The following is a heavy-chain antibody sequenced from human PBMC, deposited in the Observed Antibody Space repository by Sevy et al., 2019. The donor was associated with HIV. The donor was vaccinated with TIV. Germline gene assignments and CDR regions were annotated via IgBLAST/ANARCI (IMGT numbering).Heavy chain of an antibody. V-gene: IGHV3-23*01. CDR3: AREGCTQPHDY. CDR1: GFTFAKYS. Sequence: GGSLRLSCAASGFTFAKYSMSWVRQAPGKGLEWVSTFSFGCGRINYADSVKGRFTISRDDSKNTLFLQMNSLRAEDTDTSFCAREGCTQPHDYWGQGTLVTVSS. J-gene: IGHJ4*02. CDR2: FSFGCGRI. D-gene: IGHD2-8*01.